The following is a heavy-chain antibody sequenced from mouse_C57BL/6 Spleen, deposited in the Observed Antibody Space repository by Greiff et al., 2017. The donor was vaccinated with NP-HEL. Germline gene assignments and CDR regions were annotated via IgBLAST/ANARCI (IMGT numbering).Heavy chain of an antibody. Sequence: EVQLQQSGAELVKPGASVKLSCTASGFNIKDYYMHWVKQRTEQGLEWIGRIDPEDGETKNAPKFQGKATITADTSSNTAYLQLSSLTSEDTAVYYCANNGYLDYWGQGTTLTVSS. CDR3: ANNGYLDY. J-gene: IGHJ2*01. V-gene: IGHV14-2*01. CDR2: IDPEDGET. CDR1: GFNIKDYY.